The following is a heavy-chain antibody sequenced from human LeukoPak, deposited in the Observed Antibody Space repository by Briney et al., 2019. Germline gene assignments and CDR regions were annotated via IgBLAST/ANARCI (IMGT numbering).Heavy chain of an antibody. CDR2: IRSKGYGGTT. J-gene: IGHJ2*01. CDR1: GFTSGDYA. V-gene: IGHV3-49*04. Sequence: PGGSLRLSCTGSGFTSGDYALSWVRQAPGKGLEWVGLIRSKGYGGTTEYAASVKGRFTISRDDSKSIAYLQMNSLKTEDTAFYYCARDQRWEPDYWYFDLWGRGTLVTVSS. D-gene: IGHD1-26*01. CDR3: ARDQRWEPDYWYFDL.